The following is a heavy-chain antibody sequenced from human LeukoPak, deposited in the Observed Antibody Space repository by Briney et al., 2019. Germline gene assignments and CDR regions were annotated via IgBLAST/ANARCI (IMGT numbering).Heavy chain of an antibody. CDR2: VSGSGGST. D-gene: IGHD3-9*01. CDR1: GFTFSSFA. J-gene: IGHJ3*01. CDR3: AKRTPYYDILTGYSPG. Sequence: GGSLRLSCAASGFTFSSFAMSWVRQAPGKGLEWVSAVSGSGGSTFYADSVKGRFTISRDNSKNTLFLQMNSLRAEDTAVYYCAKRTPYYDILTGYSPGRGQGTMVTVSS. V-gene: IGHV3-23*01.